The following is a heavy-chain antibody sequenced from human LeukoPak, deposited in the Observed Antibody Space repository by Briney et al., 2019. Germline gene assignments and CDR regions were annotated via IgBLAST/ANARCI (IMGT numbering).Heavy chain of an antibody. CDR3: ARSGYSSSYYFDY. CDR1: GGSISSSSYY. V-gene: IGHV4-39*07. Sequence: SETLSLTCTVSGGSISSSSYYWGWIRQPPGKGLEWIGSIYYSGSTYYNPSLKSRVTILVDTSKNQFSLKLGSVTAADTAVYYCARSGYSSSYYFDYWGQGTLVTVSS. CDR2: IYYSGST. J-gene: IGHJ4*02. D-gene: IGHD6-6*01.